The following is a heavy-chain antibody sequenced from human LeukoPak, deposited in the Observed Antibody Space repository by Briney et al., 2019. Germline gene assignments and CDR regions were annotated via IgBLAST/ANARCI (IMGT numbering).Heavy chain of an antibody. Sequence: GGSLRLSCAASGLTISSYSMNWVRQAPGKGLQWVSYISSSSSTIYYADSVKGRFTISRDNAKNSLYLQMNSLRAEDTAVYYCARIPDYFLSYWGQGTLVTVSS. V-gene: IGHV3-48*01. CDR3: ARIPDYFLSY. D-gene: IGHD4/OR15-4a*01. CDR1: GLTISSYS. CDR2: ISSSSSTI. J-gene: IGHJ4*02.